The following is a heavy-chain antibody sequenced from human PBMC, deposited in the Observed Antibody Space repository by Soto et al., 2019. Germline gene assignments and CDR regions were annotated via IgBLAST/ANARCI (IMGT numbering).Heavy chain of an antibody. CDR3: ARDLVSGSDFWRAYNGGYFDY. Sequence: GASVKVSCKAAGYTFRNYGITWVRQAPGQGLEWMAWISPYNGSTNYAQDLQGRVTMTTDTSTSTAYMELRSLTSEDTAMYYCARDLVSGSDFWRAYNGGYFDYWGQGTLVTVSS. CDR1: GYTFRNYG. CDR2: ISPYNGST. V-gene: IGHV1-18*01. D-gene: IGHD3-3*01. J-gene: IGHJ4*02.